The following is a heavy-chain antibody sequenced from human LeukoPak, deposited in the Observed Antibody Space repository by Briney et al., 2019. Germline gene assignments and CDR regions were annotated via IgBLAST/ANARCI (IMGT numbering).Heavy chain of an antibody. CDR2: IKGDGSET. D-gene: IGHD1-26*01. Sequence: GGSLRLSCAASGFTFSYYWMNWARQAPGKGLEWVANIKGDGSETHYVDSVKGRFTIARDNAKNSMYLQMNSLRAEDAAVYYCARDRGYYPADYWGLGTLVTVSS. J-gene: IGHJ4*02. V-gene: IGHV3-7*04. CDR1: GFTFSYYW. CDR3: ARDRGYYPADY.